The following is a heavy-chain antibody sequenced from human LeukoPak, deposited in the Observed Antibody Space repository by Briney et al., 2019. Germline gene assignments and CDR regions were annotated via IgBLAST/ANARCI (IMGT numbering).Heavy chain of an antibody. CDR2: IYHSGSS. J-gene: IGHJ4*02. D-gene: IGHD1-26*01. CDR1: GYSITSGYY. Sequence: SETLSLTCTVSGYSITSGYYWGWIRQSPGKGLAWIGSIYHSGSSYYNPSLKSRVTISVDKSKNQFSLKLSSVTAADTAVYYCARRGWANYFDYWGQGTLVTVSS. CDR3: ARRGWANYFDY. V-gene: IGHV4-38-2*02.